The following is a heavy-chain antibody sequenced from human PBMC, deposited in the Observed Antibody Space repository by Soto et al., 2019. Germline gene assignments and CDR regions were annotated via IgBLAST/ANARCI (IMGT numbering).Heavy chain of an antibody. Sequence: EVQLLESGGGLVQPGGSLRLSCAPSGFIFSNYAMSWVRQARGKGLEWVSALSGSGADTYYTESVKGRFTISRDNFKNTLYLQMNSLRAEDTAVYYCAKDTGRGGGSVFDYWGQGTLVTVSS. V-gene: IGHV3-23*01. J-gene: IGHJ4*02. CDR3: AKDTGRGGGSVFDY. D-gene: IGHD2-15*01. CDR2: LSGSGADT. CDR1: GFIFSNYA.